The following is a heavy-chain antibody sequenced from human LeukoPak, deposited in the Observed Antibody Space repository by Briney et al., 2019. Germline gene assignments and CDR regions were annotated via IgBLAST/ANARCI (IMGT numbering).Heavy chain of an antibody. CDR1: GGSIRNDY. CDR3: TRGAFRTQDPFDI. Sequence: SETLSLTCTVSGGSIRNDYWSWIRQPAGKGLEWIGRIYSSGYTAYNPSLKSRATVSVDTPKNQFSLELTPVTAADTALYYCTRGAFRTQDPFDIWGQGTMVTVSS. V-gene: IGHV4-4*07. J-gene: IGHJ3*02. D-gene: IGHD3-3*02. CDR2: IYSSGYT.